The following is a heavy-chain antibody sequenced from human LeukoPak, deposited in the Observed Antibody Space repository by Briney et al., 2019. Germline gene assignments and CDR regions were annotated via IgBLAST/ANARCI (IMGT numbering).Heavy chain of an antibody. Sequence: PSETLSLTCTVPGGSISSSSDFWGWIRQPPGKGLEWIGTIYYSGSTYYNPSLKSRVTISVDTSKNQFSLKLSSVTAADTAVYYCAARQRITIGYWGQGTLVTVSS. CDR1: GGSISSSSDF. CDR2: IYYSGST. D-gene: IGHD3-3*02. V-gene: IGHV4-39*01. CDR3: AARQRITIGY. J-gene: IGHJ4*02.